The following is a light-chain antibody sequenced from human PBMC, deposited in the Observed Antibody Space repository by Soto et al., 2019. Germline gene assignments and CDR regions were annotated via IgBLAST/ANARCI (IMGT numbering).Light chain of an antibody. Sequence: QSALTQPASVSGSPGQSITISCTGTSSDVGGYNYVSWYQQHPGKAPKLMIYEVSNRPSGVSNRFSGSKSGNTACLTISGLQAEDEADCYCSSYTSSSTYVFGTGTKLTVL. CDR1: SSDVGGYNY. CDR2: EVS. V-gene: IGLV2-14*01. J-gene: IGLJ1*01. CDR3: SSYTSSSTYV.